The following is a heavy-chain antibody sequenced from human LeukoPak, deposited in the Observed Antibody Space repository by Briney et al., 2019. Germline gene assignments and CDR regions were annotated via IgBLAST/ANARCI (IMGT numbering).Heavy chain of an antibody. CDR2: INSDGSST. D-gene: IGHD5-24*01. CDR3: ARDRGGYNMFDY. CDR1: GFTFSSYW. V-gene: IGHV3-74*01. J-gene: IGHJ4*02. Sequence: PGGSLRLSCAASGFTFSSYWMHWVRQAPGKGLVWVSRINSDGSSTSYADSVKGRFTISRDNAKNTLYLQMNSLRAEDTAAYYCARDRGGYNMFDYWGQGTLVTVSS.